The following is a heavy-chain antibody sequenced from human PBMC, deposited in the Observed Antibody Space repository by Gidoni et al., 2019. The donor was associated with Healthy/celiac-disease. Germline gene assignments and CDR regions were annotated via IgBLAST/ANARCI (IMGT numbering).Heavy chain of an antibody. J-gene: IGHJ6*02. CDR1: GFTFSSYS. D-gene: IGHD6-13*01. CDR2: ISSSSSYI. Sequence: EVQLVESGGGLVKPGGSLRLSCAASGFTFSSYSMNWVRQAPGKGLEWVSSISSSSSYIYYADSVKGRFTISRDNAKNSLYLQMNSLRAEDTAVYYCARLGLIAAAAYYYYYGMDVWGQGTTVTVSS. V-gene: IGHV3-21*01. CDR3: ARLGLIAAAAYYYYYGMDV.